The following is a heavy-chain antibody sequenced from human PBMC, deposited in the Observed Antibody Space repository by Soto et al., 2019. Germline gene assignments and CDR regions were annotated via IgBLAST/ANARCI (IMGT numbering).Heavy chain of an antibody. J-gene: IGHJ5*02. CDR2: IDPADSYT. V-gene: IGHV5-10-1*01. Sequence: GESLKISCTGSGYSFANYWITWVRQMPGKGLEWMGRIDPADSYTNYSPSFQGHVTFSVDKSIDTAYLQWRSLQASDTAMYYCARRHSSSSGFDPWGQGTLGTVPQ. CDR3: ARRHSSSSGFDP. D-gene: IGHD6-6*01. CDR1: GYSFANYW.